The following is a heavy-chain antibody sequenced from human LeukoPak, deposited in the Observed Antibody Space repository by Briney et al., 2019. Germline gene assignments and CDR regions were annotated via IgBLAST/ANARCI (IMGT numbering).Heavy chain of an antibody. J-gene: IGHJ4*02. Sequence: ASVKVSCKASGYTFTGYYMHWVRQAPGQGLEWMGWINPNSGGTNYAQKFQGRVTMTRDTSISTAYMELSRLRSDDTAVYYCARDLSPHAEYYDILTGYPPGYWGQGTLVTVSS. V-gene: IGHV1-2*02. D-gene: IGHD3-9*01. CDR2: INPNSGGT. CDR3: ARDLSPHAEYYDILTGYPPGY. CDR1: GYTFTGYY.